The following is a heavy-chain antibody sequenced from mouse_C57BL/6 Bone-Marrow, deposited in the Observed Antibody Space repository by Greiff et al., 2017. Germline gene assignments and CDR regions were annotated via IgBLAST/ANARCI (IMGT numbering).Heavy chain of an antibody. CDR1: GYSFTDYN. CDR2: INPNYGTT. CDR3: ASGYDYDYAMDY. Sequence: VQLQQSGPELVKPGASVKISCKASGYSFTDYNMNWVKQSNGKSLEWIGVINPNYGTTRYNQKFKGKATLTVNQSSSTAYMQLNSLTSEDSAVYYCASGYDYDYAMDYWGQGTSVTVSS. J-gene: IGHJ4*01. D-gene: IGHD2-4*01. V-gene: IGHV1-39*01.